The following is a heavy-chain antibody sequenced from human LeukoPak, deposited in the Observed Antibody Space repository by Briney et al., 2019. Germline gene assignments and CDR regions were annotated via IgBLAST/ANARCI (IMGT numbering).Heavy chain of an antibody. V-gene: IGHV1-69*13. D-gene: IGHD5-18*01. Sequence: ASVKVSCKASGGTFSSYAISWVRQAPGQGLEWMGGIIPIFGTANYAQKFQGRVTITADESTSTAYMELSSLRSEDTAVYYCARVATAMVTDAFDIWGQGTMVTVSS. CDR1: GGTFSSYA. J-gene: IGHJ3*02. CDR2: IIPIFGTA. CDR3: ARVATAMVTDAFDI.